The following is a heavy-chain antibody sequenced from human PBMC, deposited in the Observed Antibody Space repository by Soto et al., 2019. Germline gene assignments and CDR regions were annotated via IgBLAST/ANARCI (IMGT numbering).Heavy chain of an antibody. J-gene: IGHJ6*03. D-gene: IGHD3-3*01. CDR3: AKDPSPSITIFGVAPDYYYYYYMDV. Sequence: GGSLRLSCAASGFTFSSYAMSWVRQAPGKGLEWVSAISGSGGSTYYADSVKGRFTISRDNSKNTLYLQMNGLRAEDTAVYYCAKDPSPSITIFGVAPDYYYYYYMDVWGKGTTVTVSS. V-gene: IGHV3-23*01. CDR1: GFTFSSYA. CDR2: ISGSGGST.